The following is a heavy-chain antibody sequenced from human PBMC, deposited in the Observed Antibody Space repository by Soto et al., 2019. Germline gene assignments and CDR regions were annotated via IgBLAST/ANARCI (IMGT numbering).Heavy chain of an antibody. CDR1: GFTFSSYW. J-gene: IGHJ6*02. CDR2: INSDGSST. CDR3: ARDSGSSSPYYYYGMDV. V-gene: IGHV3-74*01. D-gene: IGHD6-6*01. Sequence: PGGSLRLSCAASGFTFSSYWMHWVRQAPGKGLVWVSRINSDGSSTSYADSVKGRFTISRDNAKNTLYLQMNSLRAEDTAVYYCARDSGSSSPYYYYGMDVWGQGTTVTVSS.